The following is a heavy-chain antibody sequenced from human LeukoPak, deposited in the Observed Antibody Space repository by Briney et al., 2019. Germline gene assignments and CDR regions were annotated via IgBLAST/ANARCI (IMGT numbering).Heavy chain of an antibody. Sequence: PSETLSLTCTVSGGSISSYYWSWIRQPPGKGLEWIGYIYYSGSTNYNPSLKSRVTISVDTSKNQFPLKLSSVTAADTAVYYCARGHYYGSGSYFGYFDYWGQGTLVTVSS. CDR1: GGSISSYY. V-gene: IGHV4-59*01. J-gene: IGHJ4*02. CDR2: IYYSGST. D-gene: IGHD3-10*01. CDR3: ARGHYYGSGSYFGYFDY.